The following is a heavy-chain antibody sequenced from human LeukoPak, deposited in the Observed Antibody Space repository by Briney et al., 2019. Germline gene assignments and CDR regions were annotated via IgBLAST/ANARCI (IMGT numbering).Heavy chain of an antibody. D-gene: IGHD2-2*01. J-gene: IGHJ5*02. CDR1: GFTFSDYY. CDR2: ISSSGSTI. Sequence: PGGSLRLSCAASGFTFSDYYMSWIRQAPGKGLEWVSYISSSGSTIYYADSVKGRFTISRDNAKNSLYLQMNSLRAEDTAVYYCARESRIVVVPAAIDWFDPWGQGTLVTVSS. CDR3: ARESRIVVVPAAIDWFDP. V-gene: IGHV3-11*01.